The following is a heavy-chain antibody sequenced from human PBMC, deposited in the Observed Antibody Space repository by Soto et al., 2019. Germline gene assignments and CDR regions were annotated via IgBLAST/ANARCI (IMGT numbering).Heavy chain of an antibody. J-gene: IGHJ6*02. V-gene: IGHV3-30*18. CDR1: GFTFSGYD. D-gene: IGHD5-18*01. CDR2: ISYEGSTQ. CDR3: AKDEGWRIQLWLGSYGLDV. Sequence: QVQLDESGGGVVQPGRSLRLSCEASGFTFSGYDMHWVRQAPGKGLEWVAVISYEGSTQYYAESVKGRFTISRDNAKNTLFLQMNGLRVEDTGIYYCAKDEGWRIQLWLGSYGLDVWGHGTTVTVSS.